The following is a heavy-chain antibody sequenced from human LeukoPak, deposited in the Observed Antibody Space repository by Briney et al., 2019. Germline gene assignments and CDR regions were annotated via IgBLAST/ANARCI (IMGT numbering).Heavy chain of an antibody. V-gene: IGHV1-8*03. J-gene: IGHJ4*02. CDR3: ARGAAAGTIPFDY. CDR2: MNPNSGNT. Sequence: GASVKVSCKASGYTFTSYDINWVRQATGQGREWMGWMNPNSGNTGYAQKLRGRVTITRNTSIRTDYMEMSSMRSEDTAVYYCARGAAAGTIPFDYWGRGTLVTVSS. D-gene: IGHD6-13*01. CDR1: GYTFTSYD.